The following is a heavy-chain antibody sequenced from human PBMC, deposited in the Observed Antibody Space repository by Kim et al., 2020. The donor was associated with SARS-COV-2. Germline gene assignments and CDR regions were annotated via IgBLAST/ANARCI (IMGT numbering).Heavy chain of an antibody. J-gene: IGHJ4*02. Sequence: GGSLRLSCAASGFTFSSYGMHWVRQAPGKGLEWVAVISYDGSNKYYADSVKGRFTISRDNSKNTLYLQMNSLRAEDTAVYYCAKDGTAMVTDYYFDYWGQGTLVTVSS. CDR1: GFTFSSYG. CDR2: ISYDGSNK. CDR3: AKDGTAMVTDYYFDY. V-gene: IGHV3-30*18. D-gene: IGHD5-18*01.